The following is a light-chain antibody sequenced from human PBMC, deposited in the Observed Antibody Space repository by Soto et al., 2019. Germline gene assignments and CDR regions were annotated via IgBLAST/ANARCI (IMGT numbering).Light chain of an antibody. J-gene: IGLJ1*01. CDR2: EVT. CDR3: SSFAGTNSFV. V-gene: IGLV2-8*01. Sequence: QSVLTQPPSVSGAPGQTITISCTGSTGDIGAFNYVSWYQQRPGKAPKLIIYEVTRRHSGVPHRIFDSKSDTTASLTVSGLQAEDEADYYCSSFAGTNSFVFGTGTKVTVL. CDR1: TGDIGAFNY.